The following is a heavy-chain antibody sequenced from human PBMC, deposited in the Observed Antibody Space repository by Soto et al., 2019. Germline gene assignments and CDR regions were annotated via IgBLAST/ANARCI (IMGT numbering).Heavy chain of an antibody. J-gene: IGHJ4*02. CDR1: GFTVSSYA. Sequence: QVQLVESGGGVVQPGRSLRLSCAASGFTVSSYAMHWVRQAPGKGLEWVAVISYDGSNKYYADSVKGRFTISRDNSKNTLYLQMNSLRAEDTAVYYCAREREGGWLVISHDVDYWGQGTLVTVSS. CDR3: AREREGGWLVISHDVDY. D-gene: IGHD6-19*01. V-gene: IGHV3-30-3*01. CDR2: ISYDGSNK.